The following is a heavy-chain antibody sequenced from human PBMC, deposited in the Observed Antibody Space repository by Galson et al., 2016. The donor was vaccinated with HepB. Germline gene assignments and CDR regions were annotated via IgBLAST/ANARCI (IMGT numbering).Heavy chain of an antibody. CDR2: LSSDGTIS. J-gene: IGHJ5*02. CDR1: GFAFSSHW. D-gene: IGHD4-23*01. CDR3: VRDHSVVPTTAYNWFDP. Sequence: SLRLSCAASGFAFSSHWMHWVRQDLGKGLVWVSRLSSDGTISNYADSVKGRFTISRDNAKNTLYLQMNSLRAEDTAVYFCVRDHSVVPTTAYNWFDPWGRGTLVTVSS. V-gene: IGHV3-74*01.